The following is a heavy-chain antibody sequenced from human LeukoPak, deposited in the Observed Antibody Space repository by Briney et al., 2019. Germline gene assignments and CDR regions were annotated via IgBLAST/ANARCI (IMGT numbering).Heavy chain of an antibody. D-gene: IGHD6-13*01. V-gene: IGHV4-59*01. CDR3: ARVTGYVMEDYFDY. CDR2: IYYSGST. Sequence: SETLSLTCTVSGGSISSYYWSWIRQPPGKGLEWIGYIYYSGSTNYNPSLKSRVTISVDTSKDQFSLRLSSVTAADTAVYYCARVTGYVMEDYFDYWGQGTLVTVSS. J-gene: IGHJ4*02. CDR1: GGSISSYY.